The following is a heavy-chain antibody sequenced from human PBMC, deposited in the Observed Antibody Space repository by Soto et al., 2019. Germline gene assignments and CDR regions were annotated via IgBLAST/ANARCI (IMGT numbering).Heavy chain of an antibody. CDR1: GFTFTSSA. CDR2: IVVGSGNT. V-gene: IGHV1-58*01. J-gene: IGHJ4*02. Sequence: GASVKVSCKASGFTFTSSAVQWVRQARGQRLEWIGWIVVGSGNTNYAQKFQERVTITRDMSTSTAYMELSSLRSEDTAVYYCAAGVKSYSNLLDYWGQGTLVTVSS. CDR3: AAGVKSYSNLLDY. D-gene: IGHD4-4*01.